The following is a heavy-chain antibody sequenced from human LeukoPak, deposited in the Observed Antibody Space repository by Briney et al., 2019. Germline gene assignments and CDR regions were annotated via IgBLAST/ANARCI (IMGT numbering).Heavy chain of an antibody. D-gene: IGHD5-18*01. CDR1: GDSISNNPNNIYR. CDR3: ARLDTIGGVDF. CDR2: FHSDGTT. Sequence: PSETLSLTCTVSGDSISNNPNNIYRWGWIRQPPGKGLEWIGNFHSDGTTDYNVSLKSRVTISVDMSKDQFSLKLSSVTAADTALYYCARLDTIGGVDFWGQGTLVTVSS. J-gene: IGHJ4*02. V-gene: IGHV4-39*01.